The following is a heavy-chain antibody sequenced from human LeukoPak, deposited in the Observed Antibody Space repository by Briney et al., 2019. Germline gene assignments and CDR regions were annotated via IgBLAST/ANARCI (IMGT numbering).Heavy chain of an antibody. CDR1: GGSFSGYY. CDR2: INHSGST. Sequence: SETLSLTCAVYGGSFSGYYWSWIRQPPGKGLEWIGEINHSGSTNYNPSLKSRVTLSVDTSKNQFSLNLSSVTAADTAVYYCARAGYYYDSSGYSDKWGQGTLVTVSS. D-gene: IGHD3-22*01. CDR3: ARAGYYYDSSGYSDK. V-gene: IGHV4-34*01. J-gene: IGHJ4*02.